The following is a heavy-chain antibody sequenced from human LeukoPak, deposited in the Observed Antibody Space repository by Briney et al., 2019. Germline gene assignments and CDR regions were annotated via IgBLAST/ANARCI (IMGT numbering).Heavy chain of an antibody. V-gene: IGHV4-59*01. CDR3: ARVTIVRGVILPYFDY. CDR2: IYYSGST. CDR1: GGSISSYY. Sequence: SETLSLTCTVSGGSISSYYWSWIRQPPGKGLEWIGYIYYSGSTNYNPSLKSRVTISVDTSKNQFSLKLSSVTAADTAVYYCARVTIVRGVILPYFDYWGQGTLVTVSS. J-gene: IGHJ4*02. D-gene: IGHD3-10*01.